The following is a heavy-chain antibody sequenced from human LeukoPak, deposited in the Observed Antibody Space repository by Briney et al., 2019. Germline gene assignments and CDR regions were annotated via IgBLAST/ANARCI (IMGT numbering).Heavy chain of an antibody. J-gene: IGHJ4*02. Sequence: GRSLRLSCAASGFTFSSYGMHWVRQAPGKGLEWVAVISYDGSNKYYADSVKGRFTISRDNSKNTLYLQMNSLRAEDTAVYYCAREDYYDSSGYRNYWGQGTLVTVSS. CDR1: GFTFSSYG. D-gene: IGHD3-22*01. CDR2: ISYDGSNK. V-gene: IGHV3-30*03. CDR3: AREDYYDSSGYRNY.